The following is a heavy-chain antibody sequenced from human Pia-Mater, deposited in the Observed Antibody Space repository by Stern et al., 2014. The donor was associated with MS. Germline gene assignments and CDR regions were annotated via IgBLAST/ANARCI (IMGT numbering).Heavy chain of an antibody. CDR2: IRSSSSYI. CDR1: GFTFRSYS. Sequence: EVQLVESGGGLVKPGGSLRLSCAASGFTFRSYSMNWVRQAPGKGLEWVSSIRSSSSYIYYADSVKGRFTISRDNAKNSLYLQMNSLRAEDTAVYYCARGDYSSDWEYYYYGMDVWGQGTTVTVSS. J-gene: IGHJ6*02. CDR3: ARGDYSSDWEYYYYGMDV. V-gene: IGHV3-21*01. D-gene: IGHD6-19*01.